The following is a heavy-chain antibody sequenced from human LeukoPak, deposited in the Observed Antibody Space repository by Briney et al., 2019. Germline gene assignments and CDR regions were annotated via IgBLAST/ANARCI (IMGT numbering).Heavy chain of an antibody. V-gene: IGHV3-33*01. Sequence: GGSLRLSCAASGFTFRSYGMHWVRQAPGKGLEWVAVICYDGSNKYYADSVKGRFTISRDNSKNTLYLQMNSLRAEDTAVYYCARDLGTVTTSIDYWGQGTLVTVSS. J-gene: IGHJ4*02. CDR2: ICYDGSNK. D-gene: IGHD4-17*01. CDR3: ARDLGTVTTSIDY. CDR1: GFTFRSYG.